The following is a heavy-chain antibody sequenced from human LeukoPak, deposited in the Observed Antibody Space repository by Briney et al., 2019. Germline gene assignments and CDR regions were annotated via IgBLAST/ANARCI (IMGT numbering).Heavy chain of an antibody. V-gene: IGHV3-30*18. D-gene: IGHD3/OR15-3a*01. Sequence: PGRSPRLSCAASEFTFSSYAMHWVRQAPGKGLEWVALVSNDGGDKYYADSVKGRFTISRDNSKNTLYLQMNSLRGEDTGVYYCAKAHLLDWLLPFDYWGQGTLVTVSS. J-gene: IGHJ4*02. CDR3: AKAHLLDWLLPFDY. CDR1: EFTFSSYA. CDR2: VSNDGGDK.